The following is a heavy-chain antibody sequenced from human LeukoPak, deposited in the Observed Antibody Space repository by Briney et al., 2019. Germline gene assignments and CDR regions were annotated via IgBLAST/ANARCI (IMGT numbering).Heavy chain of an antibody. CDR2: ISYDGSNK. CDR1: GFTFSSYA. J-gene: IGHJ6*03. V-gene: IGHV3-30-3*01. D-gene: IGHD1-1*01. Sequence: GRSLRLSCAASGFTFSSYAMHWVRQAPGKGLEWAAVISYDGSNKYYADSVKGRFTISRDNSKNTLYLQMNSLRAEDTAVYYCARTGTDYYYYMDVWGKGTTVTVSS. CDR3: ARTGTDYYYYMDV.